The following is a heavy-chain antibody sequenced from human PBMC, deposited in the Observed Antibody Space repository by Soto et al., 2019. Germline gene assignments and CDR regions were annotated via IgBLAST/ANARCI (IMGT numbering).Heavy chain of an antibody. D-gene: IGHD5-12*01. CDR2: ISGSGGST. V-gene: IGHV3-23*01. Sequence: EVQLLESGGGLVQPGGSLRLSCAASGFTFSSYAMSWVRQAPGKGLEWVSAISGSGGSTYYADSVKGRFTISRDNSKNTLYLQMNSLRAEDTAVYYCAKWAEGGYPVGCYCDYWGQGTLVTVSS. CDR1: GFTFSSYA. J-gene: IGHJ4*02. CDR3: AKWAEGGYPVGCYCDY.